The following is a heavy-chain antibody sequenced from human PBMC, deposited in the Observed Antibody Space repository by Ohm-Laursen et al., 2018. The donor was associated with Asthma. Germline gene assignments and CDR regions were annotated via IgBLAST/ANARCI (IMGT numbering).Heavy chain of an antibody. J-gene: IGHJ4*02. V-gene: IGHV4-34*01. CDR2: INHSGST. CDR1: GGSFSGYY. Sequence: SDTLSLTCAVYGGSFSGYYWSWIRQPPGKGLEWIGEINHSGSTNYNPSLKSRVTISVDTSKNQFSLKLSSVTAADTAVYYCARGGGRLLWFRDWGQGTLVTVSS. CDR3: ARGGGRLLWFRD. D-gene: IGHD3-10*01.